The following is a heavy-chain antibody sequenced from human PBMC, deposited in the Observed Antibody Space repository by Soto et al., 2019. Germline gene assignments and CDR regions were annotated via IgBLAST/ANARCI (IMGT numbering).Heavy chain of an antibody. Sequence: GGSLRLSCATSGIIFTNYAMGCVRHAPVKVLEWVSAISGSVDSTYYADSVKGRFTIYRDNSKNTLYLQMNSLRAEDTAVYYCAIVTYQHGEEPLMHYYYYGMDVWGQGTTVTVSS. CDR3: AIVTYQHGEEPLMHYYYYGMDV. CDR2: ISGSVDST. J-gene: IGHJ6*02. CDR1: GIIFTNYA. V-gene: IGHV3-23*01. D-gene: IGHD3-10*01.